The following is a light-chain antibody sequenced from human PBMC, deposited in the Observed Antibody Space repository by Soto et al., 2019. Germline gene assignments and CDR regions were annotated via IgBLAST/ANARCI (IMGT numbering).Light chain of an antibody. J-gene: IGLJ2*01. Sequence: QSALTQPPSASGSPGQSVTISCTGTSSDVGAYNYVSWYQQRPGKAPKLMIYEVTKRPSGVPDRFSGSKSGNTASQTVSGLQAEDEADYYCSSYAKTISVVFGGGTKLTVL. CDR1: SSDVGAYNY. V-gene: IGLV2-8*01. CDR3: SSYAKTISVV. CDR2: EVT.